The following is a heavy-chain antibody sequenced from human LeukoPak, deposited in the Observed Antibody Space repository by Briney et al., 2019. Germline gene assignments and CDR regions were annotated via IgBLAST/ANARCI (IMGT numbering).Heavy chain of an antibody. Sequence: GGSLRLSCAASGFTFSSYGMHWVRQAPGKGLEWVAVIWYDGSNKYYADSVKGRFTISRDNSKNTLYLQMNSLRAEDTAVYYCARDYYDSSGYRYWYFDLWGRGTLVTVSS. V-gene: IGHV3-33*01. D-gene: IGHD3-22*01. CDR2: IWYDGSNK. CDR3: ARDYYDSSGYRYWYFDL. J-gene: IGHJ2*01. CDR1: GFTFSSYG.